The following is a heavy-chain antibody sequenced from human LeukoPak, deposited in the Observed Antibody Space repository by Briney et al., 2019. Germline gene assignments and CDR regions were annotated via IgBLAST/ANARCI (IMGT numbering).Heavy chain of an antibody. CDR1: GFTFSSYW. V-gene: IGHV3-7*03. CDR2: IKQDGSEK. CDR3: AKIHQNRVVVGAKGAFDI. D-gene: IGHD2-15*01. Sequence: GGSLRLSCAASGFTFSSYWMSWVRQAPGKGLEWVANIKQDGSEKYYVDSMKGRFTISRDNAKNSLYLQMNSLRAEDTAIYYCAKIHQNRVVVGAKGAFDIWGQGTVVTVSS. J-gene: IGHJ3*02.